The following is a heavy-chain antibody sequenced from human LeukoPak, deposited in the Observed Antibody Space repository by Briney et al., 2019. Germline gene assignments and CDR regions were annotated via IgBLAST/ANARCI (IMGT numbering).Heavy chain of an antibody. V-gene: IGHV1-46*01. CDR2: INPSGGST. CDR1: GYTFTSYY. D-gene: IGHD2-8*01. Sequence: ASVKVSCKASGYTFTSYYMHWVRQAPGQGLEWMGIINPSGGSTSYAQKFQGRVTMTRDTSTITVYMELSILRSEYTAVYYCAREAAISFHCTNGVCSHKRPGLNWFDPWGQGTLVTVSS. J-gene: IGHJ5*02. CDR3: AREAAISFHCTNGVCSHKRPGLNWFDP.